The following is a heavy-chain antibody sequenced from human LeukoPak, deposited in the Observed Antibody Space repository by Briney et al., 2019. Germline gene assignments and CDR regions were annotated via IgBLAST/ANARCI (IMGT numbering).Heavy chain of an antibody. CDR1: GFTFDDYA. CDR3: ARNYGSGSYYNFGY. CDR2: ISWNSGSI. V-gene: IGHV3-9*01. D-gene: IGHD3-10*01. Sequence: GGSLRLSCAASGFTFDDYAMHWVRQAPGKGLEWVSGISWNSGSIGYADSVKGRFTISRDNAKNSLYLQMNSLRAEDTAVYYCARNYGSGSYYNFGYWGQGTLVTVSS. J-gene: IGHJ4*02.